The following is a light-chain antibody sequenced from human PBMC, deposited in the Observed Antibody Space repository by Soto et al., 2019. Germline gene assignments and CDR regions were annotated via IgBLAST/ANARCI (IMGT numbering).Light chain of an antibody. CDR2: DDR. CDR3: QVWDSTSDHYV. V-gene: IGLV3-21*02. J-gene: IGLJ1*01. Sequence: ELTQPPSVSVAPGQTASISCGGNNIGSRSVHWYQQKPGQAPVLVVYDDRDRPSGTPERFAGSNSGNTATLTISRVEAGDEADYYCQVWDSTSDHYVFGTGTKVTVL. CDR1: NIGSRS.